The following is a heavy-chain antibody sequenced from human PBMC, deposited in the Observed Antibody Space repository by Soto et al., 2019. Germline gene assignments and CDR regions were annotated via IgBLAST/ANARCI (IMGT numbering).Heavy chain of an antibody. CDR2: ISAYNGNT. CDR1: VYTFTSYG. V-gene: IGHV1-18*01. J-gene: IGHJ6*02. D-gene: IGHD2-2*01. Sequence: QVHLVQSGAEVKTPGVSVKVSCKASVYTFTSYGISWVRQAPGQGLEWMGCISAYNGNTNYAQKLQGRVTMTTDTATNTAYMELRSLRSDDTAVYYCARGSSSSAPLRMYYYGMDVWGQGTTVTVSS. CDR3: ARGSSSSAPLRMYYYGMDV.